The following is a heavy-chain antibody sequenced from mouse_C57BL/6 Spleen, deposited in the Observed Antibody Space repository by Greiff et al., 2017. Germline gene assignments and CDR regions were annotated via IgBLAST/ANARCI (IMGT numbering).Heavy chain of an antibody. CDR3: ARGDYYGSSRYDFDY. CDR2: IPPNSGST. V-gene: IGHV1-64*01. CDR1: GYTFTSYW. Sequence: VQLQQPGAELVKPGASVKLSCKASGYTFTSYWMHWVKQRPGQGLEWIGMIPPNSGSTNSNEKFKSKATLTVDKSSSTAYMQLSSLTSEDSAVYYCARGDYYGSSRYDFDYWGQGTTLTVSS. D-gene: IGHD1-1*01. J-gene: IGHJ2*01.